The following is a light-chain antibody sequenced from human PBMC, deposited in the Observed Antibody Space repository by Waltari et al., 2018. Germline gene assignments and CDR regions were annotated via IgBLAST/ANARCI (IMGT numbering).Light chain of an antibody. Sequence: DIQMTQSPSTLSASVGDRVTITCRASQSITRCLAWYQQKAGKAPKLLIYKASIVEIGAPSRFSGGGSGTEFTLTISSRQPDDFESYYFQHYVSYSATFGRGTKLEIK. V-gene: IGKV1-5*03. CDR2: KAS. J-gene: IGKJ4*02. CDR3: QHYVSYSAT. CDR1: QSITRC.